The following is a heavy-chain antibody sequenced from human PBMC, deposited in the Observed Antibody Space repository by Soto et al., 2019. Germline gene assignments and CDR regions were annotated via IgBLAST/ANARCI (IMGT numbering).Heavy chain of an antibody. CDR3: ASLYSSSSTNWFDP. D-gene: IGHD6-6*01. Sequence: PGGSLRLSCAASGFTFSSYSMNLVRQAPGKGLEWVSSISSSSSYIYYADSVKGRFTISRDNAKNSLYLQMSSLRAEDTAVYYCASLYSSSSTNWFDPWGQGTLVTVSS. CDR2: ISSSSSYI. CDR1: GFTFSSYS. J-gene: IGHJ5*02. V-gene: IGHV3-21*01.